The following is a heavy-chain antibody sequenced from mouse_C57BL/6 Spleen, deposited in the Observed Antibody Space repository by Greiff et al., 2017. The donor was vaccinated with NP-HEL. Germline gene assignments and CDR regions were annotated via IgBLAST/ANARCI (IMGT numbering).Heavy chain of an antibody. J-gene: IGHJ4*01. Sequence: VQLQQSGAELVKPGASVKLSCKASGYTFTSYWMHWVKQRPGRGLEWIGRIDPNSGGTKYNEKFKSKATLTVDKPSSTAYMQLSSLTSEDSAVYYCASYPPGVTRAMDYWGQGTSVTVSS. CDR3: ASYPPGVTRAMDY. CDR2: IDPNSGGT. CDR1: GYTFTSYW. V-gene: IGHV1-72*01. D-gene: IGHD2-13*01.